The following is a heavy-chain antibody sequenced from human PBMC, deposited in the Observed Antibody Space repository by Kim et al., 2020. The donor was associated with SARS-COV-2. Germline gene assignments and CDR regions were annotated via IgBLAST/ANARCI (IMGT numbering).Heavy chain of an antibody. V-gene: IGHV4-59*13. D-gene: IGHD3-3*01. CDR1: GGSISSYY. CDR3: ARGALEIFVVVGWFDP. Sequence: SETLSLTCTVSGGSISSYYWSWIRQPPGKGLEWIGYIYYSGSTNYNPSLKSRVTISVDTSKTQFSLKLSSVTAADTAVYYCARGALEIFVVVGWFDPWGQGTLVTVSS. J-gene: IGHJ5*02. CDR2: IYYSGST.